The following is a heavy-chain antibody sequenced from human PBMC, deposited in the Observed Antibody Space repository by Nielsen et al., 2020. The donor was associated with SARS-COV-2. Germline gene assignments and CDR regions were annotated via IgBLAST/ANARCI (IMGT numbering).Heavy chain of an antibody. D-gene: IGHD2-15*01. Sequence: SVKVSCKASGYTFTSYGISWVRQAPGQGLEWMGGIIPIFGTANYAQKFQGRVTITADKSTSTAYMELSSLRSEDTAVYYCAKDSGGISAVYWGQGTLVTVSS. CDR3: AKDSGGISAVY. CDR2: IIPIFGTA. J-gene: IGHJ4*02. V-gene: IGHV1-69*06. CDR1: GYTFTSYG.